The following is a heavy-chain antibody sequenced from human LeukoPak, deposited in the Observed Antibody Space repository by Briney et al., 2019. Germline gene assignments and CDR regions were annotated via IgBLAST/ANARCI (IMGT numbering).Heavy chain of an antibody. Sequence: SETLSLTCTVAGGSVSYYYWSWIRQSPGKGLEWIGYIYYTGTSYNPSLKSRVTISADTSKNKFSPSLSSVTAADTPLYYCESRKLGNDYWGQGTLVTVSS. CDR2: IYYTGT. V-gene: IGHV4-59*02. D-gene: IGHD7-27*01. CDR1: GGSVSYYY. CDR3: ESRKLGNDY. J-gene: IGHJ4*02.